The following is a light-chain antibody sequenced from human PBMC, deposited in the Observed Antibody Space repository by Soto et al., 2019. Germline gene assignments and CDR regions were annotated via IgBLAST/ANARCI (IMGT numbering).Light chain of an antibody. CDR3: QQYNNWPWT. J-gene: IGKJ1*01. CDR1: QSVRSD. CDR2: GAS. Sequence: EIVLTQSPGTLSLSPGERATLSCRASQSVRSDYLAWYQQKPGQAPRLHIYGASTRAPGFPARFSGSGSGTDFTLTISSLQSEDFAVYYCQQYNNWPWTFGQGTKVDIK. V-gene: IGKV3-15*01.